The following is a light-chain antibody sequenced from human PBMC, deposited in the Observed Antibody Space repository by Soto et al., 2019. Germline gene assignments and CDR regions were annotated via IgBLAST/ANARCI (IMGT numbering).Light chain of an antibody. Sequence: QSVLTQPPSVSAAPRQKVTISCSGSSSNIGNNYVSWYQHLPGTAPKLLIYGDNNRPSGVPDRFSGSKSGTSASLAITGLQAEDEADYYCHSYDTSLSGSVFGGGTKLTVL. V-gene: IGLV1-40*01. CDR1: SSNIGNNY. CDR3: HSYDTSLSGSV. CDR2: GDN. J-gene: IGLJ3*02.